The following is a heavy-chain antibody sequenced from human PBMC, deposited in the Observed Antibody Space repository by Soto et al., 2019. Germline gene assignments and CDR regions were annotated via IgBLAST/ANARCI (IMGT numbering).Heavy chain of an antibody. Sequence: GGSLRLSCAASGFTFDEYALTWVRQAPGKGLERVAGINWNGGSKGYADPVKGRFTISRDNAKNTLYLQMNSLRVEDTAVYYCARDDGISMIVLVSNFAYWGQGTLVTVSS. V-gene: IGHV3-20*04. D-gene: IGHD3-22*01. CDR1: GFTFDEYA. J-gene: IGHJ4*02. CDR3: ARDDGISMIVLVSNFAY. CDR2: INWNGGSK.